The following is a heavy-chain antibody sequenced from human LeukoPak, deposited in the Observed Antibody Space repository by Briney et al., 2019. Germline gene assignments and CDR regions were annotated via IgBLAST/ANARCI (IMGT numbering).Heavy chain of an antibody. Sequence: GGSLRLSCAAAGFTFSDAWMSWVRQAPGKGLEWVGRMKSIGSGGTSDYAAPVKGRFTISRDDSKNTLYLQMNSLKTDDAAVYYCTTYKRCTSTVCYGEDFDYWGQGTLVTVSS. CDR2: MKSIGSGGTS. J-gene: IGHJ4*02. CDR1: GFTFSDAW. D-gene: IGHD2-2*01. CDR3: TTYKRCTSTVCYGEDFDY. V-gene: IGHV3-15*01.